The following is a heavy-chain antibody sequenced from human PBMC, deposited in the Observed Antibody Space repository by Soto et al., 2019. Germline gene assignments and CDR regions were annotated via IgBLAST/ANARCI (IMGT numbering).Heavy chain of an antibody. CDR1: GFTFSNYA. Sequence: EVQLLESGGGLVQPGGSLRLSCAASGFTFSNYAMSWVRQAPGKGLEWVSAISDSGSSTYYADSVKGRFTISRDNSKDTLYVQINSLRAEDTAVYYCAKTLGFTESYYYMDVWGKGTTVTVSS. CDR3: AKTLGFTESYYYMDV. J-gene: IGHJ6*03. CDR2: ISDSGSST. D-gene: IGHD2-8*02. V-gene: IGHV3-23*01.